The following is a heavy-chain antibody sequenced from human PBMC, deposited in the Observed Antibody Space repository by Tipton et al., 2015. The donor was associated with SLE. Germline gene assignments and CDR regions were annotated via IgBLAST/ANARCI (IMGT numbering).Heavy chain of an antibody. J-gene: IGHJ5*02. CDR1: GGSISSYY. CDR3: ARAIAMVRGVDGYNWFDP. Sequence: TLSLTCTVSGGSISSYYWSWIRQPAGKGLEWIGRIYTSGSTNYNPSLKSRVTMSVDTYKNQFSLKLSSVTAADTAVYYCARAIAMVRGVDGYNWFDPWGQGTLVTVSS. D-gene: IGHD3-10*01. CDR2: IYTSGST. V-gene: IGHV4-4*07.